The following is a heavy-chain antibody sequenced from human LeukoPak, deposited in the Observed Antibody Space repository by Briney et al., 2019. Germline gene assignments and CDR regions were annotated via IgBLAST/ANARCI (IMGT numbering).Heavy chain of an antibody. D-gene: IGHD3-22*01. Sequence: SETLSLTCTVSGGSISSYYWSWIRQPPGKGLEWIGYIYYGGSTNYNPSLKSRVTMSVDTSKNQFSLKLSSVTAADTAVYYCARDPHYYDSSGYRVNWFDPWGQGTLVTVSS. CDR2: IYYGGST. J-gene: IGHJ5*02. CDR1: GGSISSYY. V-gene: IGHV4-59*01. CDR3: ARDPHYYDSSGYRVNWFDP.